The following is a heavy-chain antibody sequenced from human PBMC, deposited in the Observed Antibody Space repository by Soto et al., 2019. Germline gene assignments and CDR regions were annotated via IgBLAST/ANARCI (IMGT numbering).Heavy chain of an antibody. Sequence: GGSLRLSCAASVFTFSHFEMIWVRQAQGKGLEWISYITSSGGTTYYADSVKGRFTISRDNTKNSLYLQMNSLRAEDTAVYYCAKGHVFVAPQNGRSFDSWGQGSLVTVSS. J-gene: IGHJ4*02. V-gene: IGHV3-48*03. D-gene: IGHD2-21*01. CDR1: VFTFSHFE. CDR2: ITSSGGTT. CDR3: AKGHVFVAPQNGRSFDS.